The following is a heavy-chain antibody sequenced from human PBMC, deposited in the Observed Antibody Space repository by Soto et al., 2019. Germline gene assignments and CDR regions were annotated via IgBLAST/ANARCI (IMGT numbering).Heavy chain of an antibody. J-gene: IGHJ3*02. CDR3: ERVYGSGSYIAFDI. D-gene: IGHD3-10*01. Sequence: GASVKVSCKASGYTYTQYGISWVRQANGKGIEWMGWISAFNGNTKNVEKFQDRVTMTTDTYTKQNNMEMRSLKSEEKAIYYKERVYGSGSYIAFDIWGQGTMVTVSS. CDR1: GYTYTQYG. CDR2: ISAFNGNT. V-gene: IGHV1-18*01.